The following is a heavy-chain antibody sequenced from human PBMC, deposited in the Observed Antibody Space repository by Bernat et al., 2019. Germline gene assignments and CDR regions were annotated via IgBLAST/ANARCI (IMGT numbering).Heavy chain of an antibody. CDR1: GFTFSSYW. D-gene: IGHD1-7*01. Sequence: EVQLVESGGGLVQPGGSLRLSCAASGFTFSSYWMHWVRQAPGKGLVWVSRINSDGSSTSYADSVKGRFTISRDNAKNTLYLQMNSLRAEDTAVYYCARSKGLQTGTTFCNGMDVWGQGTTVTVSS. J-gene: IGHJ6*02. V-gene: IGHV3-74*01. CDR3: ARSKGLQTGTTFCNGMDV. CDR2: INSDGSST.